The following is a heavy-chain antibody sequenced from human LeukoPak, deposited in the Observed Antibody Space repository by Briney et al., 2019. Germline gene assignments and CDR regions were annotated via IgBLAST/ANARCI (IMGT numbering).Heavy chain of an antibody. CDR1: GFTFSTYW. Sequence: PGGSLRLSCAASGFTFSTYWMSWVRQAPGKGLEWVANIKRDGSEKYYVDSVKGRFTISRDNGKNSLYLQMNSLRAEDTAVYYCARVSQIIAAAGTAFDIWGQGTMVTVSS. CDR3: ARVSQIIAAAGTAFDI. CDR2: IKRDGSEK. V-gene: IGHV3-7*01. J-gene: IGHJ3*02. D-gene: IGHD6-13*01.